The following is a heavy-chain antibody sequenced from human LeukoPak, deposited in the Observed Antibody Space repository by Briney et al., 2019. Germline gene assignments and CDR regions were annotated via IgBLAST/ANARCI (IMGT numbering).Heavy chain of an antibody. Sequence: PGRSLRLSCAASGFTFRNHGMHWVRQAPGKGLEWVAVIWYDGSDKYYADSVKGRFAISRDNSKNTLYLQMNSLRADDTAVYYCARDRAYQYFDYWGQGTLVTVSS. CDR2: IWYDGSDK. J-gene: IGHJ4*02. CDR3: ARDRAYQYFDY. CDR1: GFTFRNHG. D-gene: IGHD2-2*01. V-gene: IGHV3-33*01.